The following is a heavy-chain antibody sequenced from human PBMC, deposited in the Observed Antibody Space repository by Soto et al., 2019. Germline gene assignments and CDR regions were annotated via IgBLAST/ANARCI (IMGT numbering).Heavy chain of an antibody. J-gene: IGHJ5*01. CDR2: ISGSGATT. CDR3: AKLRYFDWSSYNWFEY. Sequence: GGSLRLSCAASGFTFSSYAMSWIRQAQGKGLEWVSLISGSGATTSYADSVKGRFTVSRDNSKNTLYLQMNSLRVEDTAVYYCAKLRYFDWSSYNWFEYWGQGTPVTVSS. D-gene: IGHD3-9*01. V-gene: IGHV3-23*01. CDR1: GFTFSSYA.